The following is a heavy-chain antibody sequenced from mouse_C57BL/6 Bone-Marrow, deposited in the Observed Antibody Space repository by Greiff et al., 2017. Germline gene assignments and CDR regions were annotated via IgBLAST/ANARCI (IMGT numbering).Heavy chain of an antibody. Sequence: EVMLVESGGGLVKPGGSLKLSCAASGFTFSDYGMHWVRQAPEKGLEWVAYISSDSSTIYYADTVKGRFTISRDNAKNTLFLQMTSLRSGDTAMYDCARGTGSTCAYWGQGTLVTVSA. CDR1: GFTFSDYG. J-gene: IGHJ3*01. V-gene: IGHV5-17*01. D-gene: IGHD4-1*01. CDR2: ISSDSSTI. CDR3: ARGTGSTCAY.